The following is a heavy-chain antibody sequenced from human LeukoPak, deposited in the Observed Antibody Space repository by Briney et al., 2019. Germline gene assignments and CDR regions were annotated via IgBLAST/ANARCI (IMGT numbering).Heavy chain of an antibody. CDR1: GFTFPSYA. Sequence: GGSLRLSCAASGFTFPSYAMSWVRQAPGKGLEWVSTITAHGGSTFIADSVKGRFTISRDNPNNTLYLQMSSLRAEDTAIFYCAKGGWLTGRGYDSWGQGTLVTVSS. V-gene: IGHV3-23*01. CDR3: AKGGWLTGRGYDS. J-gene: IGHJ5*02. CDR2: ITAHGGST. D-gene: IGHD3-9*01.